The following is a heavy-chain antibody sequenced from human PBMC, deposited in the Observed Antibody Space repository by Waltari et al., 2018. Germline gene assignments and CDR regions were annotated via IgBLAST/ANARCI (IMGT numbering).Heavy chain of an antibody. J-gene: IGHJ4*02. V-gene: IGHV4-59*01. Sequence: QVQLQESGPGLVKPSETLSLTCAVPGDSINNYYWNWIRQPPGKELEWIGYIAYNGRTNYNPSLKSRVTISVDTSTPHFSLKLTSVTAADTAVYYCGRSYDFWSGYPLDYWGPGSLVTVSS. CDR2: IAYNGRT. CDR3: GRSYDFWSGYPLDY. CDR1: GDSINNYY. D-gene: IGHD3-3*01.